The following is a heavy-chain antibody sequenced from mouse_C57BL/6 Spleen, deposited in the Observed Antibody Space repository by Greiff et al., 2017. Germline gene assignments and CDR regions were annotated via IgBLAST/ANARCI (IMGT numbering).Heavy chain of an antibody. J-gene: IGHJ3*01. V-gene: IGHV1-80*01. CDR2: IYPGDGDT. CDR3: ARRNDYGFAY. D-gene: IGHD2-4*01. Sequence: LQESGAELVKPGASVKISCKASGYAFSSYWMNWVKQRPGKGLEWIGQIYPGDGDTNYNGKFKGKATLTADKSSSTAYMQLSSLTSEDSAVYFCARRNDYGFAYWGQGTLVTVSA. CDR1: GYAFSSYW.